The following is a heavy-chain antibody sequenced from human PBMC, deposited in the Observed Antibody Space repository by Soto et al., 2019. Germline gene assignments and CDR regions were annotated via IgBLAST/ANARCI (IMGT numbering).Heavy chain of an antibody. CDR2: ISSGSSTI. V-gene: IGHV3-48*02. CDR1: GFTFNTYS. J-gene: IGHJ5*01. D-gene: IGHD3-3*02. Sequence: PGGSLRLSCAASGFTFNTYSMNWVRQAPGKGLEWVSYISSGSSTIYYADSVKGRFTISRDNARNSLCLQMNSLRDEDTAVYYCARVAPHNWFDSWGQGTLVTVSS. CDR3: ARVAPHNWFDS.